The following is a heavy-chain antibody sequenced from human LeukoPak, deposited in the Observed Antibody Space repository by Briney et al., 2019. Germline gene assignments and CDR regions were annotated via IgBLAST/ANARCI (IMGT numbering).Heavy chain of an antibody. CDR2: IEEDGSEK. V-gene: IGHV3-7*03. J-gene: IGHJ4*02. CDR1: GVTFSRYW. Sequence: PGGSLRLSCAASGVTFSRYWMSWVRQAPGKGPEWVANIEEDGSEKYYVDSVKGRFTISRDNAKNSLYLQMNSLRAEDTAVYYCASRPPTSRTYYGVFDYWGQGALVTVSS. CDR3: ASRPPTSRTYYGVFDY. D-gene: IGHD3-10*01.